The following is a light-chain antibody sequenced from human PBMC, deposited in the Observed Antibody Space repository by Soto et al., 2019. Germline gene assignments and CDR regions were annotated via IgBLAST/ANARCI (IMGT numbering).Light chain of an antibody. CDR1: SSDVGGYNC. V-gene: IGLV2-14*01. Sequence: QSVLTQPASVSGSPGQSITISCTGTSSDVGGYNCVSWYQQHPGKAPKLMIYEVSNRPSGVSNRFSGSKSGNTASLTISGLQAEDEADYYCSSYTSSSTLVFGTGTKGHRP. J-gene: IGLJ1*01. CDR3: SSYTSSSTLV. CDR2: EVS.